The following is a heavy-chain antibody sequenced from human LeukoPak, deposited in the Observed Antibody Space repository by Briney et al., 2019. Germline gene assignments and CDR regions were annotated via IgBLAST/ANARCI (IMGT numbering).Heavy chain of an antibody. CDR3: ARDPRMSDY. Sequence: PSETLSLTCTVSGGSISSSNYYWGWIRQPPGRGLEWIGSFHYSGSTYCNPSLKSRVTISVDTSKNQFSLKLSSVTAADTAVYYCARDPRMSDYWGQGTLVTVSS. J-gene: IGHJ4*02. CDR1: GGSISSSNYY. CDR2: FHYSGST. V-gene: IGHV4-39*07.